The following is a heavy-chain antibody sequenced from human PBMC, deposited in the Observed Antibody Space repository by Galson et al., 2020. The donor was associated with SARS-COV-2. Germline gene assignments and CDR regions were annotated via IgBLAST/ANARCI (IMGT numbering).Heavy chain of an antibody. CDR2: IIPILGIA. D-gene: IGHD6-6*01. J-gene: IGHJ6*03. Sequence: SVKVSCKASGGTFSSYAISWVRQAPGQGLEWMGGIIPILGIANYAQKFQGRVTITADKSTSTAYMELSSLRSEDTAVYYCARYSSSSNSRQNYYYYYMDVWGKGTTVTVSS. CDR3: ARYSSSSNSRQNYYYYYMDV. V-gene: IGHV1-69*10. CDR1: GGTFSSYA.